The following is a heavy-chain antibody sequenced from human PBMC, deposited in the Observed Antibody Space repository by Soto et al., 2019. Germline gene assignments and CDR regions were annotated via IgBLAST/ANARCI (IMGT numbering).Heavy chain of an antibody. V-gene: IGHV4-39*01. CDR2: SYYSGTT. CDR3: TRRYNGNANYFDP. D-gene: IGHD5-12*01. CDR1: GASISVHSYY. Sequence: SSETLSLTCTVSGASISVHSYYWTWIRQPPGKGLEWIGSSYYSGTTYFNPSLKSRATISVDTSKNQFSLRLTSVTAADTAIYYCTRRYNGNANYFDPWGPGALVTVSS. J-gene: IGHJ5*02.